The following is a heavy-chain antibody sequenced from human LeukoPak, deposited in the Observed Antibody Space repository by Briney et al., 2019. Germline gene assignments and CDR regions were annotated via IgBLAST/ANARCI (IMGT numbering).Heavy chain of an antibody. D-gene: IGHD4-23*01. CDR2: MFFTGDT. Sequence: SETLSLTCTVSGGSISSHYWAWLRQPPGKGLEWIGWMFFTGDTNYNPSLKSRVTIAVDHSKNQFSLKLTSVTAADTAVYYCAKEGNDYGANSIDYWGQGTLVTVSS. CDR1: GGSISSHY. J-gene: IGHJ4*02. V-gene: IGHV4-59*11. CDR3: AKEGNDYGANSIDY.